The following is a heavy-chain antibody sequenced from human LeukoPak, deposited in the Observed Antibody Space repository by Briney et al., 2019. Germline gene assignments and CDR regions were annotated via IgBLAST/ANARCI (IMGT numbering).Heavy chain of an antibody. J-gene: IGHJ4*02. D-gene: IGHD1-26*01. V-gene: IGHV3-7*01. Sequence: GGSLRLSCAASGFTFSDYWMTWVRQAPGKELEWVANIKQDGSEKYYVDSVKGRFTISRDNAKNSLYLQMNSLRAEDTAVYYCAREEWELPYFDYWGQGTLVTVSS. CDR2: IKQDGSEK. CDR1: GFTFSDYW. CDR3: AREEWELPYFDY.